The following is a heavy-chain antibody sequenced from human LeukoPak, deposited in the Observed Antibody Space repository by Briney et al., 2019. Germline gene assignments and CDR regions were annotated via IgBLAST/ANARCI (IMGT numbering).Heavy chain of an antibody. CDR3: AHATIDYGDPNWFDP. CDR1: GFSLSTSGVG. V-gene: IGHV2-5*01. D-gene: IGHD4-17*01. Sequence: SVPTLVNPTQTLTLTCTFSGFSLSTSGVGVGWIRQPPGKALEWLSLIYWNDDKRYSPSLKSRLTITKDTSKNQVVLTMTNMDPVDTATYYCAHATIDYGDPNWFDPWGQGTLVPVTA. CDR2: IYWNDDK. J-gene: IGHJ5*02.